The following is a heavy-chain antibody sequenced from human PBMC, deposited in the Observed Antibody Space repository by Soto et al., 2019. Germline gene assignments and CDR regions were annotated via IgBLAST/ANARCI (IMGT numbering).Heavy chain of an antibody. Sequence: QVQLVESGGGVVQPGRSLRLSCAASGFTFSSYGMHWVRQAPGKGLEWVAVISYDGSNKYYADSVKGRFTISRDNSKNTLYLQMNSLRAEDTAVYYCANQGEDCSGGSCYSNPLDIWGQGTMVTVSS. CDR1: GFTFSSYG. J-gene: IGHJ3*02. CDR3: ANQGEDCSGGSCYSNPLDI. V-gene: IGHV3-30*18. CDR2: ISYDGSNK. D-gene: IGHD2-15*01.